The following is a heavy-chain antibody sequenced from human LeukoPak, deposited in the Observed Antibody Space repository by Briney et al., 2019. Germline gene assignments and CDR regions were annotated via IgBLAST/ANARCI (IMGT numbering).Heavy chain of an antibody. V-gene: IGHV3-23*01. J-gene: IGHJ4*02. D-gene: IGHD3-22*01. Sequence: GGSLRLSCAASGFTFSSYAMSWVRQAPGKGLEWVSAISGSGGSTYYADSVKGRFTISRDNSKNTLYLQMNSLRAEDTAVFYCAKHYYDSSGYYYVFDYWAREPWSPSPQ. CDR2: ISGSGGST. CDR1: GFTFSSYA. CDR3: AKHYYDSSGYYYVFDY.